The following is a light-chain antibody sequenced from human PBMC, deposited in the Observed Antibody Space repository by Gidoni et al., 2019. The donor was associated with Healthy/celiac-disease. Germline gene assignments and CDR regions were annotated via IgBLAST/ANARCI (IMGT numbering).Light chain of an antibody. Sequence: EIVMTQPPATLSVSSGERATLSCRASQSVSSDLAWYQQKPGQAPRLLIYCASTRATGIPARFSGSGSGTEFTLSISSLQSEDFAVYYCQQYNNWPPGTFGQGTKVEIK. CDR3: QQYNNWPPGT. J-gene: IGKJ1*01. CDR2: CAS. V-gene: IGKV3-15*01. CDR1: QSVSSD.